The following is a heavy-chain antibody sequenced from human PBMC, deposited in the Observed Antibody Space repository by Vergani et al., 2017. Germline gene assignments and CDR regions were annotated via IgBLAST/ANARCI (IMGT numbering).Heavy chain of an antibody. CDR3: ASIAARPYYYYYMDV. CDR2: IKQDGSEK. J-gene: IGHJ6*03. Sequence: VQLVESGGGVVQPGRSLRLSCAASGFTFSSYWMSWVRQAPGKGLEWVANIKQDGSEKYYVDSVKGRFTISRDNAKNSLYLQMNSLRAEDTAVYYCASIAARPYYYYYMDVWGKGTTVTVSS. D-gene: IGHD6-6*01. V-gene: IGHV3-7*01. CDR1: GFTFSSYW.